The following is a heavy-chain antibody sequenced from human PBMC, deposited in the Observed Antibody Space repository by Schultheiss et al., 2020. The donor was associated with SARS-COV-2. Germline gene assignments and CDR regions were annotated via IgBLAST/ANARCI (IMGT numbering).Heavy chain of an antibody. J-gene: IGHJ4*02. D-gene: IGHD2-15*01. CDR1: GFTFSSYG. CDR3: AKDTSGGSDLEY. Sequence: GGSLRLSCAASGFTFSSYGMHWVRQAPGKGLEWVAVISYDGSNKYYADSVKGRFTISRDNSKNTLYLQMNSLRAEDTAVYYCAKDTSGGSDLEYWGQGTLVTVSS. V-gene: IGHV3-33*05. CDR2: ISYDGSNK.